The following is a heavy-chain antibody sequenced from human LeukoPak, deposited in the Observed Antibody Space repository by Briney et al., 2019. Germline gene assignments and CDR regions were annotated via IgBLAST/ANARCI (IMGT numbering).Heavy chain of an antibody. V-gene: IGHV3-23*01. Sequence: PGGSLRLSCAASGFTFSSYAMSWVRQAPGKGLEWVSAISGSGGSTYYADSVKGRFTISRDNDKKSLYLQMNSLRAEDTAVYYCARDEQLVLGYFQHWGQGTLVTVSS. J-gene: IGHJ1*01. CDR3: ARDEQLVLGYFQH. CDR2: ISGSGGST. CDR1: GFTFSSYA. D-gene: IGHD6-13*01.